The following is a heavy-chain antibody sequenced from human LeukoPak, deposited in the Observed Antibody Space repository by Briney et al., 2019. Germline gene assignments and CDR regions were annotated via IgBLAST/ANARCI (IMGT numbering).Heavy chain of an antibody. CDR1: GYTFTSCY. CDR2: INPNSGGT. J-gene: IGHJ5*02. CDR3: ASANIVRGVVSFSGRSWLDP. D-gene: IGHD3-10*01. Sequence: VSVKVSCKASGYTFTSCYIYWGRHPPGQGLEWMGWINPNSGGTNYAQTFQGRVTMTRDTSINKASLELSRLISDDTAVYYCASANIVRGVVSFSGRSWLDPWGQGTLVTVSS. V-gene: IGHV1-2*02.